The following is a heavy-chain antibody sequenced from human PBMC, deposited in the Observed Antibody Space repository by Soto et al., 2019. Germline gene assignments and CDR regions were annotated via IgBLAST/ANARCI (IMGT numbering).Heavy chain of an antibody. CDR2: ISAYNGNT. J-gene: IGHJ6*02. V-gene: IGHV1-18*01. CDR3: ARDMVRGVLYYYYYYGMDV. Sequence: ASVKVSCKASGYTFTSYGISWVRQAPGQGLEWMGWISAYNGNTNYAQKLQGRVTMTTDTSTSTAYMELRSLRSDDTAVYYCARDMVRGVLYYYYYYGMDVWGQGTTVTVSS. CDR1: GYTFTSYG. D-gene: IGHD3-10*01.